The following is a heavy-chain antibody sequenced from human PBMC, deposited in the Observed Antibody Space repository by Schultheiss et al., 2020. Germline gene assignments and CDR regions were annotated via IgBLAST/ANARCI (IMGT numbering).Heavy chain of an antibody. V-gene: IGHV3-48*01. J-gene: IGHJ6*02. CDR3: AKTPIVSSSFDYYYYGMDV. CDR1: GFIFSGYS. Sequence: GSLRLSCAASGFIFSGYSMNWVRQAPGKGLEWVSYISSSSSTIYYTDAVRGRFTISRDNSKNTLYLQMNSLRAEDTAVYYCAKTPIVSSSFDYYYYGMDVWGQGTTVTVSS. D-gene: IGHD6-6*01. CDR2: ISSSSSTI.